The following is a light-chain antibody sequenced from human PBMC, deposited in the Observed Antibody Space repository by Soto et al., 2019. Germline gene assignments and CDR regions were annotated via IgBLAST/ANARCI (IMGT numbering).Light chain of an antibody. V-gene: IGKV1-39*01. CDR1: ESVGNH. CDR2: STS. CDR3: PQNYSIPHT. Sequence: DIQMTQSPSSLSTSVGVRVTITCRASESVGNHLHWYQQSPGKATKLLIFSTSNLQSGVPSRFSGSGAGTEFTLTISSLQPDDFATSFCPQNYSIPHTFGQGTKLEIK. J-gene: IGKJ2*01.